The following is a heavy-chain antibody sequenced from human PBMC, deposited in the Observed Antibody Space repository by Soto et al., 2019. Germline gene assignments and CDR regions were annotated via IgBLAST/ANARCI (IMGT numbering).Heavy chain of an antibody. Sequence: GGSVKVFFEASGGPFSSYAISLVRQAPGQGLEWMGGIIPIFGTANYAQKFQGRVTITADESTSTAYMELSSLRSEDTAVYYCATKDRGVTANNWFDPWGQGTMVTVSS. CDR3: ATKDRGVTANNWFDP. J-gene: IGHJ5*02. V-gene: IGHV1-69*13. CDR1: GGPFSSYA. D-gene: IGHD2-21*02. CDR2: IIPIFGTA.